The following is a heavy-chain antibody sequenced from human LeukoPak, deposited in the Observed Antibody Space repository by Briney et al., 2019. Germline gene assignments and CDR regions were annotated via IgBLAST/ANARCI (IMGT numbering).Heavy chain of an antibody. CDR2: ISRRSRHV. CDR1: GFTFSDYS. Sequence: GGSLSLSCAASGFTFSDYSMNWVRQAPGKGLEWVSSISRRSRHVYYAGSVKGRFTISRDDARNSLYLQMNSLRAEDMAVYFCVRDLLGSGSTTAYLYHWGQGTLVTVPS. CDR3: VRDLLGSGSTTAYLYH. D-gene: IGHD3-10*01. V-gene: IGHV3-21*01. J-gene: IGHJ1*01.